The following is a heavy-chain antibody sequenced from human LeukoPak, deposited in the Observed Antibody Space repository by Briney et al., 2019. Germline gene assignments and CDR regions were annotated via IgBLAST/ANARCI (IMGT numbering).Heavy chain of an antibody. V-gene: IGHV3-33*01. CDR2: IWYDGSKK. CDR1: GFTFSTFG. D-gene: IGHD6-19*01. Sequence: AGGSLRLSCAASGFTFSTFGMHWVRQAPGKGPEWVAVIWYDGSKKYYIDFAEGRFTISRDNSRNTLYLQMNSLRAEDTAVYYCARYYSHTSAWSEGGLDRWGQGTLVTVSS. CDR3: ARYYSHTSAWSEGGLDR. J-gene: IGHJ4*02.